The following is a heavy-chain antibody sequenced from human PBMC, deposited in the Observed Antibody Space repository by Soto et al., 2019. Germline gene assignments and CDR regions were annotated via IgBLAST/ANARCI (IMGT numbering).Heavy chain of an antibody. D-gene: IGHD2-21*01. J-gene: IGHJ3*02. CDR2: IKQDGSEK. CDR1: GFTFSRFW. CDR3: ARDDSFAFDI. V-gene: IGHV3-7*01. Sequence: GGSLRLSCAASGFTFSRFWMSWVRQAPGKGLEWVANIKQDGSEKYYVDSVKGRFTISRDNARNSLYLQMNSLRADDTAVYYCARDDSFAFDIWGQGTMVTVSS.